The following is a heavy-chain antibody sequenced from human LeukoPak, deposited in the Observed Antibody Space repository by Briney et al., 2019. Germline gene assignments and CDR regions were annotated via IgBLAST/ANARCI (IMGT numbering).Heavy chain of an antibody. D-gene: IGHD2/OR15-2a*01. CDR3: ARKIVYWRNWFDP. Sequence: GGSLRLSCAASGFTFSSYWMSWVRQAPGKGLEWVANIKQDGSEKYYVDSVKGRFTISRDNAKNSLYLQMNSLRAEDTAVYYCARKIVYWRNWFDPWGQGTLVTVSS. J-gene: IGHJ5*02. V-gene: IGHV3-7*01. CDR2: IKQDGSEK. CDR1: GFTFSSYW.